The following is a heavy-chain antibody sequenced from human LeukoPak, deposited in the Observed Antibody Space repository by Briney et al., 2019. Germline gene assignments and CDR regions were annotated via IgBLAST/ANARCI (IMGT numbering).Heavy chain of an antibody. D-gene: IGHD6-13*01. J-gene: IGHJ4*02. CDR2: INHSGST. Sequence: SETLSLTCAVYGGPFSGYYWSWIRQPPGKGLEWIGEINHSGSTNYNPSLKSRVTISVDTSKNQFSLKLSSVAAADTAVYYCARTAAAGLASDYWGQGTLVTVSS. CDR3: ARTAAAGLASDY. V-gene: IGHV4-34*01. CDR1: GGPFSGYY.